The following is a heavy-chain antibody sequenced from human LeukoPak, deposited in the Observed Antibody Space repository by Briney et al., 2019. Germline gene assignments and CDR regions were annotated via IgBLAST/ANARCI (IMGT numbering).Heavy chain of an antibody. Sequence: GGSLRLSCAASGFTFSSYAMSWVRQAPGKGLEWVSAISGSGGSTYYADSVKGRFTISRDNSKNTLYLQMNSLRAEDTAVYCCAKETYDFWSGYYKYNWFDPWGQGTLVTVSS. V-gene: IGHV3-23*01. CDR2: ISGSGGST. CDR3: AKETYDFWSGYYKYNWFDP. CDR1: GFTFSSYA. D-gene: IGHD3-3*01. J-gene: IGHJ5*02.